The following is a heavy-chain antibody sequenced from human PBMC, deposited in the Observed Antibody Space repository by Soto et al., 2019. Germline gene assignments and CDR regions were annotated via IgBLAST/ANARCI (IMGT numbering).Heavy chain of an antibody. J-gene: IGHJ6*02. Sequence: ASVKVSCKASGYTFTSYGISWVRQAPGQGLEWMGWISAYNGNTNYAQKLQGRVTMTTDTSTSTAYMELRGLRSDDTAVYYCARASGYYDFWSGYPGGSGMDVWGQGTTVTVSS. CDR1: GYTFTSYG. CDR2: ISAYNGNT. D-gene: IGHD3-3*01. CDR3: ARASGYYDFWSGYPGGSGMDV. V-gene: IGHV1-18*01.